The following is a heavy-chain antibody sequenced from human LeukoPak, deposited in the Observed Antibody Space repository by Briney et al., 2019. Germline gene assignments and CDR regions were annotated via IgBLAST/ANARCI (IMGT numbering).Heavy chain of an antibody. J-gene: IGHJ3*02. V-gene: IGHV3-7*01. D-gene: IGHD3-10*01. CDR1: GFTFSSYW. CDR3: ARVARAVGLESRITMIRVAAFDI. CDR2: IKQDGSEK. Sequence: GGSLRLSCAASGFTFSSYWMSWVRQAPGKGLESVANIKQDGSEKYYMDSVKGRFTISRDNAKNSLYLQMNSLRAEDTAVYYCARVARAVGLESRITMIRVAAFDIWGQGTMVTVSS.